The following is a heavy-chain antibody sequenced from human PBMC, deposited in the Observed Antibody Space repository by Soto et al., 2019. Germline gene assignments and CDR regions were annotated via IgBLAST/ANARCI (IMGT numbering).Heavy chain of an antibody. J-gene: IGHJ5*01. CDR3: ARYGTRGDW. V-gene: IGHV3-48*03. Sequence: PGGSLRLSCQASGFTFRMYEMHWVRKAPGKGLEWVSYISSSGLNTYYADFAEGRFTISRDNAKDSLYLHLNSLRVGDTAVYYCARYGTRGDWWGLGTQVTVSS. D-gene: IGHD3-10*01. CDR2: ISSSGLNT. CDR1: GFTFRMYE.